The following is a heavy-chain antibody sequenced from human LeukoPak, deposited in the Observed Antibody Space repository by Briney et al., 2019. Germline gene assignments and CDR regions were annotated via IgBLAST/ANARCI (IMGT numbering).Heavy chain of an antibody. V-gene: IGHV3-7*01. CDR1: GFTFGGYS. CDR2: INLDGSDR. D-gene: IGHD6-13*01. CDR3: GRVIAGAIDY. J-gene: IGHJ4*02. Sequence: PGGSLRLSCAASGFTFGGYSMTWVRQAPGKGLEWVANINLDGSDRFYVGFVKGRSTISRDNADNSLYLQMNSLRAEDTAVYYCGRVIAGAIDYWGQGTLVTVSS.